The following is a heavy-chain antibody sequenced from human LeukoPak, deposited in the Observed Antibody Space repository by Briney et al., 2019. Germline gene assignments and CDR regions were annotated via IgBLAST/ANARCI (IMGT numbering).Heavy chain of an antibody. J-gene: IGHJ4*02. D-gene: IGHD6-13*01. CDR2: NYHSGST. CDR3: ARNNGYSSSWSLLDY. CDR1: GGSISSSNW. V-gene: IGHV4-4*02. Sequence: PSETLSLTCAVSGGSISSSNWWRWVREPPGKGLEWIGENYHSGSTNYNPSLKSRVTISVDKSKNQFSLKLSSVTAADTAVYYCARNNGYSSSWSLLDYWGQGTLVTVSS.